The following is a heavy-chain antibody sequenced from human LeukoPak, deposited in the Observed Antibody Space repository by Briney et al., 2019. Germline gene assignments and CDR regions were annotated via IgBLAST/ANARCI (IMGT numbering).Heavy chain of an antibody. D-gene: IGHD2-2*01. V-gene: IGHV3-48*03. CDR2: ISSSGSTI. Sequence: PSGGSLRLSCAASGLTFSSYEMNWVRQDPGKWLEWVSYISSSGSTIYYADSVKGRFTISRDNAKNSLYLQMNSLRAEDTAVYYCARADPPHLMGLDIVVVPAAMRGDYYYGMDVWGQGTTVTVSS. CDR1: GLTFSSYE. CDR3: ARADPPHLMGLDIVVVPAAMRGDYYYGMDV. J-gene: IGHJ6*02.